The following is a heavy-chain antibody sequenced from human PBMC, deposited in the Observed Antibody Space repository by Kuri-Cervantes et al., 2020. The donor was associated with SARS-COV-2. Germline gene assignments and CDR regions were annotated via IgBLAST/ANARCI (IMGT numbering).Heavy chain of an antibody. Sequence: SVKVSCKASGYSFDYRFLHWVRQAPGQPLEWMGWITPFNGNTNYAQRFQDRVTITRDRSMSTAYMELSSLRSEDTAMYYCARLGPGAISREDGACDIWGQGTMVTVSS. CDR1: GYSFDYRF. V-gene: IGHV1-45*01. CDR2: ITPFNGNT. CDR3: ARLGPGAISREDGACDI. D-gene: IGHD5-24*01. J-gene: IGHJ3*02.